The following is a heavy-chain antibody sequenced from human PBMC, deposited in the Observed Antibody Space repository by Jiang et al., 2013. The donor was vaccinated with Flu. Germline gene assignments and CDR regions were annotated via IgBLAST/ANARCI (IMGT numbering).Heavy chain of an antibody. CDR1: GGSFSGYY. V-gene: IGHV4-34*01. D-gene: IGHD5-12*01. CDR3: ARVPRSLEATTPGWFDP. CDR2: INHSGST. Sequence: LLKPSETLSLTCAVYGGSFSGYYWSWIRQPPGKGLEWIGEINHSGSTNYNPSLKSRVTISVDTSKNQFSLKLSSVTAADTAVYYCARVPRSLEATTPGWFDPWGQGTLVTVSS. J-gene: IGHJ5*02.